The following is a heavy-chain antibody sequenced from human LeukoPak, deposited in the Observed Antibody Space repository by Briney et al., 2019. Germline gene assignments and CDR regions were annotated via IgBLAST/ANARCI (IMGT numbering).Heavy chain of an antibody. J-gene: IGHJ3*02. Sequence: GGALRLSCAASGFTFSSYAMSWVRQAPGKGLEWVSSISGSGESTYYADSVKGRFTISRDNSKNTLYLQMNSLRAEDTAVYYCAKDLVSGWPEGAFDIWGQGTMVTVSS. CDR2: ISGSGEST. CDR1: GFTFSSYA. CDR3: AKDLVSGWPEGAFDI. V-gene: IGHV3-23*01. D-gene: IGHD6-19*01.